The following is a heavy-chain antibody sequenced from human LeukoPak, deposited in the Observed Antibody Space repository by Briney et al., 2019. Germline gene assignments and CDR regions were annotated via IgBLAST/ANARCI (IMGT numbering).Heavy chain of an antibody. CDR3: ASGIVVVPADYYYMDV. CDR1: GFTLSSYS. D-gene: IGHD2-2*01. Sequence: GGSLRLSCAASGFTLSSYSMNWVRQAPGKGLEWVSYISSSSGTIYYADSVKGRFTISRDNAKNSLYLQMNSLRAEDTAVYYCASGIVVVPADYYYMDVWGKGTTVTVSS. V-gene: IGHV3-48*01. CDR2: ISSSSGTI. J-gene: IGHJ6*03.